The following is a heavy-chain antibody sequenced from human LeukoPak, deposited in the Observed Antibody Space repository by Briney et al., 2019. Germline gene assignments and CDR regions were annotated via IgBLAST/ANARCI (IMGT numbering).Heavy chain of an antibody. V-gene: IGHV4-4*02. Sequence: SGTLSLTCAVSSGSISSSNWWSWVRQPPGKGLEWIGETYHSGSTNYNPSLKSRVTISVDKSKNQFSLKLTSVTAADTAVYYCASREYSSGWYDYWGQGTLVTVSS. J-gene: IGHJ4*02. CDR2: TYHSGST. CDR3: ASREYSSGWYDY. CDR1: SGSISSSNW. D-gene: IGHD6-19*01.